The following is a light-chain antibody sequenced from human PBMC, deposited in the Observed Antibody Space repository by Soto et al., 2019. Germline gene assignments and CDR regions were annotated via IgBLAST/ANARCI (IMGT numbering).Light chain of an antibody. V-gene: IGKV3-20*01. CDR2: GAS. CDR1: QSVSSNY. CDR3: QQHGSSPPSWT. Sequence: ETVLTQSPGTLSLSPGERATLFCRASQSVSSNYLAWYQQKPGQAPRLLIYGASSRATGIPDRFSGSGSGTDFTLTISRLEPEDFAVYYCQQHGSSPPSWTFGQVTKVEIK. J-gene: IGKJ1*01.